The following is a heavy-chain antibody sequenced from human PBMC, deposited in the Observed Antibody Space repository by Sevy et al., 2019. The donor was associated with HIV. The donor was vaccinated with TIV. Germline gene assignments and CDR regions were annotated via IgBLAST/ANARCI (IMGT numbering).Heavy chain of an antibody. Sequence: GGSLRLSCAASGFTFSSYAMSWVRQAPGKGLEWVSAISGSGGSTYYVHSVKGRFTISRDNSKNTLYLQMNSLRAEDTAVYYCAKDGVTIFGVVIGLYYYGMDVWGQGTTVTVSS. CDR2: ISGSGGST. V-gene: IGHV3-23*01. CDR3: AKDGVTIFGVVIGLYYYGMDV. CDR1: GFTFSSYA. D-gene: IGHD3-3*01. J-gene: IGHJ6*02.